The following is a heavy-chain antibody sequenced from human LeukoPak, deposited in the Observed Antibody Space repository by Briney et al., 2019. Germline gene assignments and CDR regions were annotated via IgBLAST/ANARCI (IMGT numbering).Heavy chain of an antibody. J-gene: IGHJ4*02. D-gene: IGHD6-19*01. CDR2: INDNGPNT. CDR1: GFTSKEYG. CDR3: TKGDGGWYPIDS. Sequence: PGPSLRLSCAASGFTSKEYGMSWVRQAPVNGLKCTSTINDNGPNTHYADTVKGRFTISRDSSKNTLFLHMNSLRADDTARYYCTKGDGGWYPIDSWGQGTLIIVSS. V-gene: IGHV3-23*01.